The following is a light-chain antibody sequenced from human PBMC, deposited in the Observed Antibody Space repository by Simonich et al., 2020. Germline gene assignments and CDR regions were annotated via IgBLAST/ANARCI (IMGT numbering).Light chain of an antibody. Sequence: DIVMTQSPDSLAVSLGERATINCKSSQSVLYSSNNKNYLALYRQKPGQPPRMLIYWASTLESGVPDRFSGSGSGTDFTLTISSLQAEDVAVYYCQQYYSTPQTFGQGTKVEIK. CDR2: WAS. J-gene: IGKJ1*01. CDR1: QSVLYSSNNKNY. V-gene: IGKV4-1*01. CDR3: QQYYSTPQT.